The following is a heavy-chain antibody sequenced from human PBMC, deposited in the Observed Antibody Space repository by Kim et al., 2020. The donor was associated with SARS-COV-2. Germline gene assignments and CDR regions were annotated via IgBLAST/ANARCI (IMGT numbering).Heavy chain of an antibody. J-gene: IGHJ6*02. V-gene: IGHV3-11*04. D-gene: IGHD2-2*01. Sequence: VKGRFTSSRDNAKNALYLQMNSLRAEDTAVYYCARVMGAAISYYYYGMDVWGQGTTVTVSS. CDR3: ARVMGAAISYYYYGMDV.